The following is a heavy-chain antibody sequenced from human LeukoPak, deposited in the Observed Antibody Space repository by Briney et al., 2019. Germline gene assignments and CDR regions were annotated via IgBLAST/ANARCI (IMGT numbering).Heavy chain of an antibody. D-gene: IGHD4-23*01. V-gene: IGHV4-59*01. CDR3: ARDYGGKLDY. Sequence: SETLSLTCTVSGGSISSYYWSWSRQPPGKGLEWIGYIYYRGSTNYNPSLKSRLTMSVDTSKNQFSLKLSSVSAADTAVYYCARDYGGKLDYWGPGTLLTVSS. CDR2: IYYRGST. J-gene: IGHJ4*02. CDR1: GGSISSYY.